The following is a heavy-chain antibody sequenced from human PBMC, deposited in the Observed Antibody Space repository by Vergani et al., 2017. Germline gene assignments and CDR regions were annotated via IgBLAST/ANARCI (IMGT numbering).Heavy chain of an antibody. Sequence: QVQLQESGPGLVKPSETLSLTCTVSGGSISSYYWSWIRQPAGKGLEWIGRIYTSGSTNYNPSLKSRVTMSVDTSKNQFSLKLSSVTAADTAVYYCGRARSNWGSRNYYYYMDVWGKGTTVTVSS. CDR2: IYTSGST. J-gene: IGHJ6*03. CDR3: GRARSNWGSRNYYYYMDV. D-gene: IGHD7-27*01. V-gene: IGHV4-4*07. CDR1: GGSISSYY.